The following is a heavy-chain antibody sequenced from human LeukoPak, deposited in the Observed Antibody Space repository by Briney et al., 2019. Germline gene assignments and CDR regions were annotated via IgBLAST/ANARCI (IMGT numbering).Heavy chain of an antibody. D-gene: IGHD3-10*02. V-gene: IGHV3-48*03. CDR2: ISSSGSTI. J-gene: IGHJ6*04. Sequence: PGGSLRPSGPASGLTFSIFEMTWVRQAPGRGLGWVSYISSSGSTIYYADSVKGRFTISRDNAKNSLYLQMNSLRAEDTAVYYCAELGITMIGGVWGKGTTVTISS. CDR1: GLTFSIFE. CDR3: AELGITMIGGV.